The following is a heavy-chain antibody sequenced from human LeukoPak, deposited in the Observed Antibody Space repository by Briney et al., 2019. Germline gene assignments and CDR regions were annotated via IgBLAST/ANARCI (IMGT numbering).Heavy chain of an antibody. D-gene: IGHD3-22*01. Sequence: GASVKVCCKASGGTFSSYAISWVRQAPGQGLEWMGRIIPIFGTANYAQKFQGRVTITTDESTSTAYMELSSLRSEDTAVYYCARRAYYYDSSGYHHNWFDPWGQGTLVTVSS. CDR2: IIPIFGTA. CDR1: GGTFSSYA. CDR3: ARRAYYYDSSGYHHNWFDP. J-gene: IGHJ5*02. V-gene: IGHV1-69*05.